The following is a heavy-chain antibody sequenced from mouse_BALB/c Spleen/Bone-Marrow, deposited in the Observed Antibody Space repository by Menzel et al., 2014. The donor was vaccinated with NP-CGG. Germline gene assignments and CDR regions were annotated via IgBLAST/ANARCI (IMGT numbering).Heavy chain of an antibody. CDR2: INPSSGYT. D-gene: IGHD2-4*01. CDR3: AIYDYDVRYFDV. CDR1: GYTFTSYT. Sequence: VMLVESGAGLARPGASVKMSCKASGYTFTSYTMHWVKQRPGQGLEWIGYINPSSGYTNYNQKFKDKATLTADKSSSTAYMQLSSLTSEDSAVYYCAIYDYDVRYFDVWGAGTTVTVSS. J-gene: IGHJ1*01. V-gene: IGHV1-4*01.